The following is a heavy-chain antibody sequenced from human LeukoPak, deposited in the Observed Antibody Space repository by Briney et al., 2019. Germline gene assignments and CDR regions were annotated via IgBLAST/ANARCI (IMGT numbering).Heavy chain of an antibody. D-gene: IGHD3-10*01. CDR1: GGSISDYY. CDR3: ARDDVTMVRGVIEGWFDP. V-gene: IGHV4-4*08. J-gene: IGHJ5*02. CDR2: IFGSGSS. Sequence: SETLSLTCTVSGGSISDYYWSWIRQPPGKGLEWIGWIFGSGSSNYNPSLKSRLTISVDTSKNQFSLKLSSVTAADTAVYYCARDDVTMVRGVIEGWFDPWGQGTLVTVSS.